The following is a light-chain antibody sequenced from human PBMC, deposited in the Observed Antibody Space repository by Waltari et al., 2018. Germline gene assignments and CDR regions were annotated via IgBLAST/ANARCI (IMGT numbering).Light chain of an antibody. CDR1: QSVSSY. J-gene: IGKJ2*01. Sequence: ENVLTQSPATLSLSPGERATLSCRASQSVSSYLAWYQQKPGQAPRLLIYDASNRATGIPARFSGSGPGTDFTLTISSLEPEDFAVYYCQQRSNWPPKYTFGQGTKLEIK. V-gene: IGKV3-11*01. CDR2: DAS. CDR3: QQRSNWPPKYT.